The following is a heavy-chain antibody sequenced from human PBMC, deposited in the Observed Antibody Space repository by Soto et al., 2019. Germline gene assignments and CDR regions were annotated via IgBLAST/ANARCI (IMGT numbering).Heavy chain of an antibody. V-gene: IGHV1-18*01. D-gene: IGHD1-26*01. CDR2: ISAYNGNT. CDR1: GYTFTSYG. Sequence: ASVKVSCKASGYTFTSYGISWVRQAPGQGLEWMGWISAYNGNTNYAQKLQGRVTMTTDTSTSTAYMELRSLRSDDTAVYYCARSIVGASIYYGMDVWGQGTTVTVS. J-gene: IGHJ6*02. CDR3: ARSIVGASIYYGMDV.